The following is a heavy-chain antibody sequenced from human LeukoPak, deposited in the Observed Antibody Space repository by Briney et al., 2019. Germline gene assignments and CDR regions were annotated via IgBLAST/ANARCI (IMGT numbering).Heavy chain of an antibody. CDR1: GGTFSSYA. D-gene: IGHD2-15*01. Sequence: SVKVSCKASGGTFSSYAISWVRQAPGQGLEWTGGIIPIFGTANYAQKFQGRVTITADESTSTAYMELSSLRSEDTAVYYCARDASYCSGGSCLFDYWGQGTLVTVSS. CDR3: ARDASYCSGGSCLFDY. CDR2: IIPIFGTA. V-gene: IGHV1-69*01. J-gene: IGHJ4*02.